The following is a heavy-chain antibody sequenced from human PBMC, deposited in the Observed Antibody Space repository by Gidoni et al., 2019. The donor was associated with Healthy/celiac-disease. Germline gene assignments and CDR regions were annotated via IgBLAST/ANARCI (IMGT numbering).Heavy chain of an antibody. CDR2: ISSSSSTI. V-gene: IGHV3-48*01. Sequence: EVQLVESGGGLVQPGGSLRLSCAASGFTFSSYSLTWVRQAPGKGLEWVSYISSSSSTIYYADSVKGRFTISRDNAKNSLYLQMNSLRAEDTAVYYCARERKDVLLWFGEPLGFDPWGQGTLVTVSS. CDR1: GFTFSSYS. CDR3: ARERKDVLLWFGEPLGFDP. D-gene: IGHD3-10*01. J-gene: IGHJ5*02.